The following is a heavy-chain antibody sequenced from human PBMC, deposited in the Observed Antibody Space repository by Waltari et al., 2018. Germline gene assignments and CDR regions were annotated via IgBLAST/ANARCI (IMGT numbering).Heavy chain of an antibody. CDR1: TGTFTRYA. Sequence: QVQLVQSGAEVKTPGSSVKVSCTTSTGTFTRYAVSWVRQAAGQGLEWMGRIIPVVTLPNYAQKFQDRLTITGDFSTRTVNMEMRSLRSDDTAVYYCAREPPDEEIENPRGGHHFDIWGRGTQITVSS. D-gene: IGHD3-10*01. CDR2: IIPVVTLP. CDR3: AREPPDEEIENPRGGHHFDI. J-gene: IGHJ3*02. V-gene: IGHV1-69*04.